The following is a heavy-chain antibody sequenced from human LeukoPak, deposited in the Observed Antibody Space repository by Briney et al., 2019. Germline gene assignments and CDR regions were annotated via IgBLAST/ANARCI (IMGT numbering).Heavy chain of an antibody. CDR1: GFTFSSYS. D-gene: IGHD2-8*01. V-gene: IGHV3-21*04. CDR3: ARDQWSTVDY. J-gene: IGHJ4*02. Sequence: GGSLRLSCAASGFTFSSYSMNWVRQAPGKGLEWLSSITSSGSFIYYADSVKGRFTISRDTARNSLYLQMNNLKAEDTAVYYCARDQWSTVDYWGQGTLVTVSS. CDR2: ITSSGSFI.